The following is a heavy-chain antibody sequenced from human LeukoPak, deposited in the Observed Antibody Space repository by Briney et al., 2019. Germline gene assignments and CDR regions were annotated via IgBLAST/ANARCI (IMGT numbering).Heavy chain of an antibody. J-gene: IGHJ3*02. Sequence: GGSLRLSCAASGFTFSSYNMKWVRQAPGKGLEWVSSISSSSSYIYYADSEKGRFIISRDNAKNSLYLQMNSLRAEDTAVYYCARDHYYDSSGYIPAGDAFDIWGQGTMVTVSS. CDR2: ISSSSSYI. V-gene: IGHV3-21*01. CDR1: GFTFSSYN. CDR3: ARDHYYDSSGYIPAGDAFDI. D-gene: IGHD3-22*01.